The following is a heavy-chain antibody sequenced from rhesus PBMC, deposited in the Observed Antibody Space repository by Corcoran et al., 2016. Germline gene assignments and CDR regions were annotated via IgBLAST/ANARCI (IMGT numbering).Heavy chain of an antibody. J-gene: IGHJ6*01. CDR3: ATSWTPYGLDS. CDR1: GGSVSSSNW. V-gene: IGHV4-57*02. CDR2: ISGCVGAP. D-gene: IGHD1-1*01. Sequence: QLQLQESGPGLVKPSETLSLTCAVSGGSVSSSNWWSWIRQPPGKGLEWIGRISGCVGAPTHTPPFTGRFPFPTAPSKNHFSLRLGFLPAPAPPVYSGATSWTPYGLDSWGQGVVVTVSS.